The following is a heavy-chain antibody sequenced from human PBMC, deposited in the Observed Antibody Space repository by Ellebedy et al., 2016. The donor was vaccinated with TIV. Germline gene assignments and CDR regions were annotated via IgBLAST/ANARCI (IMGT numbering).Heavy chain of an antibody. D-gene: IGHD3-10*01. CDR2: ISWNSGSI. CDR1: GFTFDDYA. V-gene: IGHV3-9*01. CDR3: AKDLTYYGSGSTLGPDAFDI. Sequence: GGSLRLXCAASGFTFDDYAMHWVRQAPGKGLEWVSGISWNSGSIGYADSVKGRFTISRDNAKNSLYLQMNSLRAEDTALYYCAKDLTYYGSGSTLGPDAFDIWGQGTMVTVSS. J-gene: IGHJ3*02.